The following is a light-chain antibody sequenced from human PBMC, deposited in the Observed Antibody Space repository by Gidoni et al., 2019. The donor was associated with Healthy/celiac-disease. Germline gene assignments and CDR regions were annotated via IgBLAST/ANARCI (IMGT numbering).Light chain of an antibody. Sequence: EIVMKQSPATLSVSPGERATLSCRASQSVSSNLAWYQQKPGQAPRLLIYGASTRATGIPDRFSGSGSGTEFTLTISSLQSEDFAVYYCQQYNNWPLYTFGQGTKLEIK. V-gene: IGKV3-15*01. J-gene: IGKJ2*01. CDR1: QSVSSN. CDR3: QQYNNWPLYT. CDR2: GAS.